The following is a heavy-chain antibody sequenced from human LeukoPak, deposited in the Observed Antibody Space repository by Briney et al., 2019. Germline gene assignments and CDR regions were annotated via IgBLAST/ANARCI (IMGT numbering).Heavy chain of an antibody. D-gene: IGHD3-22*01. CDR1: GFTFSGFA. V-gene: IGHV3-23*01. Sequence: PGGSLRLSCAASGFTFSGFALNWVRQAPGKGLEWVSGISNSGRDTYYADSVKGRFTISRDNSKNTLYLQMNSLRVEDTAVYYCARPYSYDSIRDWGRGTLVTVSS. CDR3: ARPYSYDSIRD. J-gene: IGHJ4*02. CDR2: ISNSGRDT.